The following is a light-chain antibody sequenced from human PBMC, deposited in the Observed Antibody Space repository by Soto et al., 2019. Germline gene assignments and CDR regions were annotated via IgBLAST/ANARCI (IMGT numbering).Light chain of an antibody. Sequence: EIVLTQSPGTLSLSPGERATLSCRASQSVSASYLAWYQQKPGQAPRLLIYGASSRATGIPDRFSGSGSGTDFTLTISRREPEDFAVYYCQHPWRTFGQGTKLEIK. CDR1: QSVSASY. V-gene: IGKV3-20*01. CDR2: GAS. CDR3: QHPWRT. J-gene: IGKJ2*02.